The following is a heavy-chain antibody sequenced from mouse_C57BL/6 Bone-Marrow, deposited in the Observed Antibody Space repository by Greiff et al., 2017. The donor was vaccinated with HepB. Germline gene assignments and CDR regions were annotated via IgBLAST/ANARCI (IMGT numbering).Heavy chain of an antibody. V-gene: IGHV1-54*01. J-gene: IGHJ2*01. D-gene: IGHD1-1*01. CDR2: INPGSGGT. CDR1: GYAFTNYL. Sequence: QVQLKESGAELVRPGTSVKVSCKASGYAFTNYLIEWVKQRPGQGLEWIGVINPGSGGTNYNEKFKGKATLTADKSSSTAYMQLSSLTSEDSAVYFCARRGAITTVDYWGQGTTLTVSS. CDR3: ARRGAITTVDY.